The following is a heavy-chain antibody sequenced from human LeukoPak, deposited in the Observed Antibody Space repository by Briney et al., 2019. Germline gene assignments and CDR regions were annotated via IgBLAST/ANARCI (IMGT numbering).Heavy chain of an antibody. CDR3: ATHLNWGWDY. CDR1: GFIFNNYW. V-gene: IGHV3-7*01. CDR2: IRPDGSGK. Sequence: GGSLRLSCAASGFIFNNYWMSWVRQAPGKGLEWVANIRPDGSGKDYMDSVKGRFTISRDNAKNSLYLQMNSLGAEDTAVYYCATHLNWGWDYWGQGILVTVSS. J-gene: IGHJ4*02. D-gene: IGHD7-27*01.